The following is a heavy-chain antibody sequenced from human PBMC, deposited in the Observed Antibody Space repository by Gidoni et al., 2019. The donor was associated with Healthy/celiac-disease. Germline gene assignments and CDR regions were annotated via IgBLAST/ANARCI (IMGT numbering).Heavy chain of an antibody. D-gene: IGHD6-19*01. CDR3: VPWIAVAVFDY. J-gene: IGHJ4*02. CDR2: ISSNGGST. CDR1: GFTFSSYA. Sequence: EVQLVESGGGLVQPGGSLRLSCSASGFTFSSYAMHWVRQAPGKGLEYVSAISSNGGSTYYADSVKGRFTISRDNSKNTLYLQMSSLRAEDTAVYYCVPWIAVAVFDYWGQGTLVTVSS. V-gene: IGHV3-64D*06.